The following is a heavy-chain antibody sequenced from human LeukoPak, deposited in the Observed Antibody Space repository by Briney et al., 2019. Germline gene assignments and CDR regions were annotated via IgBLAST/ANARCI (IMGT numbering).Heavy chain of an antibody. V-gene: IGHV4-39*01. J-gene: IGHJ5*02. Sequence: SETLSLTCSVSGGSVTTTYYWSWIRQPPGGGLEWIASLYHSGNSNYNPSLKSRVTMSVDTSKNQFSLQLTSMTAADTAISYCTRHQTNFYGSPAPFDPWGQGTLVTVSS. D-gene: IGHD3-10*01. CDR2: LYHSGNS. CDR3: TRHQTNFYGSPAPFDP. CDR1: GGSVTTTYY.